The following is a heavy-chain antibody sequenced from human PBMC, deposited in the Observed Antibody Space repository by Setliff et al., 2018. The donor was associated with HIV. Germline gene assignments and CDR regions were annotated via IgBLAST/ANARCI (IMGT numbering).Heavy chain of an antibody. Sequence: SETLSLTCTVSGGSISSGSYYWSWIRQPAGKGLEWIGHIYISGSTYYNPSLKSRVTISVDTSKNQFSLKLSSVTAADTAVYYCARTIAVGASDYWGQGTLVTVSS. D-gene: IGHD1-26*01. CDR3: ARTIAVGASDY. CDR2: IYISGST. CDR1: GGSISSGSYY. V-gene: IGHV4-61*09. J-gene: IGHJ4*02.